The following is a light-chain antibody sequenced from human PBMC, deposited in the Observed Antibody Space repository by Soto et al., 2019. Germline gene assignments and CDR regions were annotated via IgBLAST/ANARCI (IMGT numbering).Light chain of an antibody. CDR3: MQSLQTPLT. V-gene: IGKV2-28*01. J-gene: IGKJ4*01. CDR1: QSLLHSNGYTY. CDR2: LGF. Sequence: DIVMTQSPRSLPVTPGEPASISCKSSQSLLHSNGYTYLDWYLQKPGQSPQLLIYLGFNRASRVPDRFSGIGSGADFTLKISSVEAEDVGVYYCMQSLQTPLTFGGGTKVEIK.